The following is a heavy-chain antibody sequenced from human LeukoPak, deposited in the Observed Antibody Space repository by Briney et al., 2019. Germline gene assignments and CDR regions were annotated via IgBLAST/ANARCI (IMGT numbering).Heavy chain of an antibody. Sequence: SQTLSLTCTVSGGSISNGDHYWSWIRQPPGKGLEWIGYIYYSGTTYYNPPLRSRVSISVDTSKNQFSLKLTSVTAADTAVYYCAREGPVTTVNHIDYWGQGTLVTVSS. CDR1: GGSISNGDHY. D-gene: IGHD4-17*01. V-gene: IGHV4-30-4*01. CDR3: AREGPVTTVNHIDY. J-gene: IGHJ4*02. CDR2: IYYSGTT.